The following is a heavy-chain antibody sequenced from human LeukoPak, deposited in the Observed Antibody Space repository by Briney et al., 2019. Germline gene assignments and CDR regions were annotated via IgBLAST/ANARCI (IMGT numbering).Heavy chain of an antibody. CDR2: IYSGDNT. D-gene: IGHD1-26*01. V-gene: IGHV3-66*01. J-gene: IGHJ4*02. Sequence: GGSLRLSCAASGFTVSSNYMSWVRQAPGKGLEWVSVIYSGDNTYYADSVEGRFTISRDNSKNTLYLQMSSLRAEDTAVYYCAREMASYILFDYWGQGTLVTVSS. CDR1: GFTVSSNY. CDR3: AREMASYILFDY.